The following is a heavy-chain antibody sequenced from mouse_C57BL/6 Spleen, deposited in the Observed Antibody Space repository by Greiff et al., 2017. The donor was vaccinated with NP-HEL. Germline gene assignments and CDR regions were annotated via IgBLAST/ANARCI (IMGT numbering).Heavy chain of an antibody. D-gene: IGHD2-3*01. J-gene: IGHJ2*01. CDR2: ISSGSSTI. Sequence: EVNLVESGGGLVKPGGSLKLSCAASGFTFSDYGMHWVRQAPEKGLEWVAYISSGSSTIYYADTVKGRFTISRDNAKNTLFLQMTSLRSEDTAMYYCARNDGFPHYYFDYWGQGTTLTVSS. V-gene: IGHV5-17*01. CDR3: ARNDGFPHYYFDY. CDR1: GFTFSDYG.